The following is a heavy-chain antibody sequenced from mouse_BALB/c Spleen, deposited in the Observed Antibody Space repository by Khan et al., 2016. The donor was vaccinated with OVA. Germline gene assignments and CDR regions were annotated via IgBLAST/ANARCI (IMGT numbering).Heavy chain of an antibody. Sequence: VQLKQSGTVLARPGASVKMSCKTSGYIFTSYWIHWVKQRPGQGLEWIGGIFPGSTDTSYNQKFKDKAKLTAVTSASTAYMELSSLTNEDCAVYYCTRAGVGAFAYWGLGTLVTVSA. CDR3: TRAGVGAFAY. V-gene: IGHV1-5*01. CDR1: GYIFTSYW. D-gene: IGHD3-1*01. CDR2: IFPGSTDT. J-gene: IGHJ3*01.